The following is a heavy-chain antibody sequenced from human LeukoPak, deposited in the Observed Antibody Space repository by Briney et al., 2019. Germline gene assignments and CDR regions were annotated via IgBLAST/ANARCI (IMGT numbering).Heavy chain of an antibody. V-gene: IGHV5-51*01. J-gene: IGHJ4*02. CDR3: ARIGYCSSTSCSPGRFDY. CDR1: GYSFTSYW. D-gene: IGHD2-2*03. Sequence: GESLKISRKGPGYSFTSYWIGWVRQMPGKGLEWMGIIYPGDSDTRYSPSFQGQVTISADKSISTAYLQWSSLKASDTAMYYCARIGYCSSTSCSPGRFDYWGQGTLVTVSS. CDR2: IYPGDSDT.